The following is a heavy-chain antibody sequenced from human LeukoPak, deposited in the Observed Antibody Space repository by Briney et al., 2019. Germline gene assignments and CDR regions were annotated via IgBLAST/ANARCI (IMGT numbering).Heavy chain of an antibody. D-gene: IGHD2-2*01. CDR2: ISAYNGNT. V-gene: IGHV1-18*01. CDR3: AREASSYQRTFAP. Sequence: ASVKLSCEASGYTFTSYGVSWVRQAPGHGLEWMGWISAYNGNTNYAQKLQARVTMTTDTSTSTAYRELRSLRSDDTAVYYCAREASSYQRTFAPWGQGTLVTVSS. J-gene: IGHJ5*02. CDR1: GYTFTSYG.